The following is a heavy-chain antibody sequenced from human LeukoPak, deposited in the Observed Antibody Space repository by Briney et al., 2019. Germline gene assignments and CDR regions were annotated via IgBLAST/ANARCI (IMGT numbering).Heavy chain of an antibody. V-gene: IGHV1-8*03. CDR2: MNPNSGNT. CDR3: ASQYYYGSGSYYPTISFIDY. CDR1: GYTFTSYD. J-gene: IGHJ4*02. D-gene: IGHD3-10*01. Sequence: GASVTVSCKASGYTFTSYDINWVRQATGQGLEWMGWMNPNSGNTGYAQKFQGRVTITRNTSISTAYMALSSLRSEDTAVYYCASQYYYGSGSYYPTISFIDYWGQGTLVTVSS.